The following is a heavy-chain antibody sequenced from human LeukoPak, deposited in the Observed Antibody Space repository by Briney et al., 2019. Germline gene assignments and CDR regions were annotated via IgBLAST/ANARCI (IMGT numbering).Heavy chain of an antibody. CDR1: GGSVSSYY. V-gene: IGHV4-59*05. Sequence: PSETLSLTCTVSGGSVSSYYWSWIRQPPGKGLEWIGSIYYSGNTYYNPSLKSRVSISVDTSKNQFSLKLSSVTAADTAVYYCARHPGRLFDYWGQGTLVTVSS. CDR2: IYYSGNT. J-gene: IGHJ4*02. CDR3: ARHPGRLFDY.